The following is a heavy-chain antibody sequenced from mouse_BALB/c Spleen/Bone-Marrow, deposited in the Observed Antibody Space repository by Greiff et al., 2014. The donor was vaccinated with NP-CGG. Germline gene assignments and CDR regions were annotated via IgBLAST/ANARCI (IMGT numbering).Heavy chain of an antibody. CDR2: IDPSDSET. Sequence: QGQLKGAGGGILKPGGPGKLSCQGFGYTFTDYWVNWGEKRPGRGLEWIGRIDPSDSETHYNQKFKDKATLTVDKSSTTAYIQLSNLTSEDSAVYYCARTAYWGQGTLVTVSA. CDR3: ARTAY. V-gene: IGHV1-69*02. J-gene: IGHJ3*01. CDR1: GYTFTDYW.